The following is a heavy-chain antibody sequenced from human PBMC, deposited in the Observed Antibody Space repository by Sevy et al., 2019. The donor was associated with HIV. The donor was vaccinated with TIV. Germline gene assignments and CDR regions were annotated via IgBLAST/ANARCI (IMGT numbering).Heavy chain of an antibody. CDR1: GYTFTNYA. Sequence: ASVKVSCKASGYTFTNYAMHWVRQAPGQRLEWMGWINAGNGNTKYSQKFQGRVTITRDTSVSTAYMELSSLRSEDTAVYYCARGGGYPGGDYFDYWGQGTLVTVSS. V-gene: IGHV1-3*01. CDR3: ARGGGYPGGDYFDY. CDR2: INAGNGNT. D-gene: IGHD2-15*01. J-gene: IGHJ4*02.